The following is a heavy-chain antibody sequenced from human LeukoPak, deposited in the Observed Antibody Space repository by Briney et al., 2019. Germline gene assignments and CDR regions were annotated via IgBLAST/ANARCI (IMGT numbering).Heavy chain of an antibody. CDR3: ARFRYYYGSGSAFDY. J-gene: IGHJ4*02. Sequence: PSETLSLTCTVSGGSISSYYWSWIRQPPGKGLEWIGEINHSGSTNYNPSLKSRVTISVDTSKNQFSLKLSSVTAADTAVYYCARFRYYYGSGSAFDYWGQGTLVTVSS. CDR1: GGSISSYY. CDR2: INHSGST. V-gene: IGHV4-34*01. D-gene: IGHD3-10*01.